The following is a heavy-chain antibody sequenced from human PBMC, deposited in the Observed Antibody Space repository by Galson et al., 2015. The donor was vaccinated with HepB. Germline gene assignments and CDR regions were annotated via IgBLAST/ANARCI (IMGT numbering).Heavy chain of an antibody. V-gene: IGHV3-11*01. D-gene: IGHD3-16*01. J-gene: IGHJ5*02. CDR1: GFIFSGFY. Sequence: SLRLSCAASGFIFSGFYMRWIRQAPGKGLEWVSYISYSASTTYYADSVTGRFTVSRDNAKNSLFLQMYSLRAEDTAMYYCARDWAVFGIKWFEPWGQGTLVTVPS. CDR2: ISYSASTT. CDR3: ARDWAVFGIKWFEP.